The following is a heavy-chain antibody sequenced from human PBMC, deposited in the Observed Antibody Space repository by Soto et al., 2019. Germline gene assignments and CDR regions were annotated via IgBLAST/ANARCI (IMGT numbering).Heavy chain of an antibody. CDR1: GGTFSSYA. D-gene: IGHD3-22*01. CDR2: IIPIFGTA. J-gene: IGHJ4*02. Sequence: SSVKVSCKASGGTFSSYAISWVRQAPGQGLEWMGGIIPIFGTANYAQKFQGRVTITADESTSTAYRELSSLRSEDTAVYYCARGPLITMIVDYLDYWGQGTWVTVSS. CDR3: ARGPLITMIVDYLDY. V-gene: IGHV1-69*13.